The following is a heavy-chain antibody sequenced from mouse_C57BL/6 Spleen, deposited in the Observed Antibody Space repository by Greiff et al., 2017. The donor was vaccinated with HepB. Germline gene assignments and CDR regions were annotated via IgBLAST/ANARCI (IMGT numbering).Heavy chain of an antibody. CDR3: ARRWGYYGYFDV. V-gene: IGHV5-12*01. CDR2: ISNGGGST. CDR1: GFTFSDYY. J-gene: IGHJ1*03. D-gene: IGHD1-1*02. Sequence: EVQLVESGGGLVQPGGSLKLSCAASGFTFSDYYMYWVRQTPEKRLEWVAYISNGGGSTYYPDTVKGRFTISRDNAKNTLYLQMSRLKSEDTAMYYCARRWGYYGYFDVWGTGTTVTVSS.